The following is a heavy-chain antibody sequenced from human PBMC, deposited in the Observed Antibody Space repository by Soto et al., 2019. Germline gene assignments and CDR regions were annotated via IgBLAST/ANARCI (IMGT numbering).Heavy chain of an antibody. D-gene: IGHD4-17*01. Sequence: EVQLVESGGGLVQPGGSLRLSCAASGFTFSSYSMNWVRQAPGKGLEWVSYISSSSSNIYYADSVKGRFTITRDNAKNSLYLQMTSLLAEDTAVYYCARIGRLRWGDYWGQGTLVTVSS. CDR2: ISSSSSNI. CDR1: GFTFSSYS. V-gene: IGHV3-48*01. CDR3: ARIGRLRWGDY. J-gene: IGHJ4*02.